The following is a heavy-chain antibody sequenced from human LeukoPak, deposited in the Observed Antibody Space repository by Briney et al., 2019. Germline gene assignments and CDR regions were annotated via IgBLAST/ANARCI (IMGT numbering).Heavy chain of an antibody. Sequence: SVKVSCKASGGTFSNYAISWVRQAPGQGLEWMGGIIPIFGTANYAQKFQGRVTITADKSTSTAYMELSSLRSDDTAVYYCARYRDGYLLDYWGQGTLVTVSS. D-gene: IGHD5-24*01. J-gene: IGHJ4*02. CDR3: ARYRDGYLLDY. CDR2: IIPIFGTA. CDR1: GGTFSNYA. V-gene: IGHV1-69*06.